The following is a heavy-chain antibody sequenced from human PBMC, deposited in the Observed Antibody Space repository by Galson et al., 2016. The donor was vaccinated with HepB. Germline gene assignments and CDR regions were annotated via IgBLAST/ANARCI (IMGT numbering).Heavy chain of an antibody. V-gene: IGHV1-18*01. D-gene: IGHD6-6*01. CDR3: ARAGQRVAPWDWYFDL. J-gene: IGHJ2*01. Sequence: SVKVSCKASGYPFENFIITWLRQAPGQGLEWMGWISGYNGYTNYARRLQARVTMTADTSTNTTFMELRSLTSDDTAIYYCARAGQRVAPWDWYFDLWGRGTLVTVSS. CDR2: ISGYNGYT. CDR1: GYPFENFI.